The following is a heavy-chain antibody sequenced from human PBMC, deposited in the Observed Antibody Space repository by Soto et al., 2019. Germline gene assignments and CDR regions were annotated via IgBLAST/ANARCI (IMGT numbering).Heavy chain of an antibody. V-gene: IGHV4-59*01. CDR2: IYYSGST. CDR1: GGSISSYY. Sequence: QVQLQESGPGLVKPSETLSLTCTVSGGSISSYYWSWIRQPPGKGLEWIGYIYYSGSTNYNPSLMSRVTISVDTSKNQFSLKRSSVAAADTAVYYCASSEIVVVPAASGGSYYYYGMDVWGQGTTVTVSS. J-gene: IGHJ6*02. CDR3: ASSEIVVVPAASGGSYYYYGMDV. D-gene: IGHD2-2*01.